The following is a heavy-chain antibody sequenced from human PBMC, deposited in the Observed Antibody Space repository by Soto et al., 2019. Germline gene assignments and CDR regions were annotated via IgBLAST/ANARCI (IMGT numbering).Heavy chain of an antibody. CDR1: GITFSAYA. J-gene: IGHJ4*02. CDR3: AKDRQSTYRFGSGTI. V-gene: IGHV3-23*01. Sequence: EVQLLESGGAWLHPGGSRNLSWAASGITFSAYARSWVRQPQGEGRGGVASIRGSGTTRFYADSVEGRFTISRDNSNNTLYLQMNSLRADDTATYYCAKDRQSTYRFGSGTIWGQGTQVTVSS. D-gene: IGHD3-10*01. CDR2: IRGSGTTR.